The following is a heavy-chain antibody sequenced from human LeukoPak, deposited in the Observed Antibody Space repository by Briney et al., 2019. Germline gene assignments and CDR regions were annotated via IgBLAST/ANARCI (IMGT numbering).Heavy chain of an antibody. Sequence: PGGSLRLSCEASGFTFSTYGMHWVRQAPGKGLEWVSVIYSGGSTYYTDSVKGRFTISRDNSKNTLYLQMNSLRAEDTAVYYCASSGWTIGGFDYWGQGTLVTVSS. CDR1: GFTFSTYG. CDR2: IYSGGST. CDR3: ASSGWTIGGFDY. J-gene: IGHJ4*02. D-gene: IGHD6-19*01. V-gene: IGHV3-NL1*01.